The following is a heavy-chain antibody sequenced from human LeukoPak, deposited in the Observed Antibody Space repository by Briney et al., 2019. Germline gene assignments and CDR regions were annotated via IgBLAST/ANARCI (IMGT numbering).Heavy chain of an antibody. CDR3: AKEGAYGSGSYAHFDY. J-gene: IGHJ4*02. CDR1: GFTFSSYA. CDR2: ISYDGSNK. V-gene: IGHV3-30-3*01. D-gene: IGHD3-10*01. Sequence: GGSLRLSCAASGFTFSSYAMHWVRQAPGKGLEWVAVISYDGSNKYYADSVKGRFTISRDNSKNTLYLQMNSLRAVDTAVYYCAKEGAYGSGSYAHFDYWGQGTLVTVSS.